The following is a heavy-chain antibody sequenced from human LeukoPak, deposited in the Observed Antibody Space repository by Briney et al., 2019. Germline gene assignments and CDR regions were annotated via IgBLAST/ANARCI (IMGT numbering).Heavy chain of an antibody. CDR1: GFTFSSYW. J-gene: IGHJ5*02. Sequence: GGSLRLSCAASGFTFSSYWMHWVRQAPGKGLVWVSRINSDGSSTSYADSVKGRFTISRDNAKNTLYLQMNSLRAEDTAVYYCARGSPYCSGGSCKRGFDPWGQGTLVTVSS. CDR2: INSDGSST. D-gene: IGHD2-15*01. V-gene: IGHV3-74*01. CDR3: ARGSPYCSGGSCKRGFDP.